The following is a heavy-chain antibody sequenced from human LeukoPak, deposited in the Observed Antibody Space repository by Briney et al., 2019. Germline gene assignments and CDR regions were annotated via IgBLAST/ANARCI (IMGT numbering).Heavy chain of an antibody. J-gene: IGHJ6*02. CDR1: SGSISSGDYY. D-gene: IGHD5-12*01. CDR2: IYYSGST. Sequence: SETLSLTCTVSSGSISSGDYYWSWIRQPPGKGLEWIGYIYYSGSTYYNPSLKSRVTISVDTSKNQFSLKLSSVTAADTAVYYCARDRYSGYDSQQYYYGMDVWGQGTTVTVSS. CDR3: ARDRYSGYDSQQYYYGMDV. V-gene: IGHV4-30-4*01.